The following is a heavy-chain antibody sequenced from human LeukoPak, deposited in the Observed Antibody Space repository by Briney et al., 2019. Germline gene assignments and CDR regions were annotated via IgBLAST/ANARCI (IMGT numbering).Heavy chain of an antibody. CDR1: GFTVSNDY. V-gene: IGHV3-23*01. D-gene: IGHD5-18*01. Sequence: GGSLRLSCAVSGFTVSNDYMSWVRQAPGKGLEWVSGISGSGGSTNYAESVKGRFTISRDNSKNTVYVQMNSLTAEDTAVYYCAKGTQLWSRGAFYIWGQGTMVTVSS. CDR3: AKGTQLWSRGAFYI. J-gene: IGHJ3*02. CDR2: ISGSGGST.